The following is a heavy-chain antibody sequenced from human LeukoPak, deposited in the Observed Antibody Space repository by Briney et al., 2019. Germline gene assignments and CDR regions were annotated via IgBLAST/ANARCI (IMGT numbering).Heavy chain of an antibody. CDR3: ASGAWAARLNS. Sequence: PSETLSLTCAVYGESLNYYYRSWIRQSPGKGLEWIGGIFDGKTINYNPSLKSRVTISAATSSQQFSLNLKSVTAADTAVYFCASGAWAARLNSWAQGALVIVSS. D-gene: IGHD4-23*01. CDR1: GESLNYYY. V-gene: IGHV4-34*12. J-gene: IGHJ4*02. CDR2: IFDGKTI.